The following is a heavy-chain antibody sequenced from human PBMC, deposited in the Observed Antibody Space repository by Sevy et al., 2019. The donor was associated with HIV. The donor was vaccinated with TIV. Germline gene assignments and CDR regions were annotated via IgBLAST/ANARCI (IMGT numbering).Heavy chain of an antibody. V-gene: IGHV3-7*01. D-gene: IGHD2-15*01. CDR1: GFTFSNYW. CDR2: IKEDGSDK. J-gene: IGHJ4*02. CDR3: VRDGLASATDFDY. Sequence: GESLKISCEVSGFTFSNYWMTWVRQAPGKGLEWVANIKEDGSDKYYGDSVKGRFSLSRDNAKNSLYLQMDSLRAEDKAVYYCVRDGLASATDFDYWGQGTLVTVSS.